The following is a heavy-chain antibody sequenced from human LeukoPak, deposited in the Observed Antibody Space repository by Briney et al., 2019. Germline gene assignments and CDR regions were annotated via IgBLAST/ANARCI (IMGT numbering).Heavy chain of an antibody. J-gene: IGHJ4*02. V-gene: IGHV3-23*01. CDR3: AIPPGIAVPSRLETIDY. Sequence: GGSLRLSCAASGFTFSSYAMSWVRLAPGKGLEWVSAISGSGGSTYYADSVKGRFTISRDNSKNTLYLQMNSLRAEDTAVYYCAIPPGIAVPSRLETIDYWGQGTLVTVSS. CDR2: ISGSGGST. D-gene: IGHD6-19*01. CDR1: GFTFSSYA.